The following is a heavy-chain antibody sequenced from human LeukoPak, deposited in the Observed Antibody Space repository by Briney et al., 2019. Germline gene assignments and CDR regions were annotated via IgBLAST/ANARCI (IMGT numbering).Heavy chain of an antibody. J-gene: IGHJ3*02. D-gene: IGHD2-15*01. Sequence: GESLKISCKGSGYSFNTYWIAWVRQMPGKGLEWMGIIYPGDSDTRYSPPFQGQVSISADKSINTAYLQWSSLKASDTAIYYCARRQYCSGGDCYSGAFDIWGQGTMGTVSS. CDR2: IYPGDSDT. V-gene: IGHV5-51*01. CDR3: ARRQYCSGGDCYSGAFDI. CDR1: GYSFNTYW.